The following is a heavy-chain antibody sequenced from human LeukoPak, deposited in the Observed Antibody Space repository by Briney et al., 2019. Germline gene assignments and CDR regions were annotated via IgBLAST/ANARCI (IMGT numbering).Heavy chain of an antibody. CDR2: INPNSGGT. V-gene: IGHV1-2*02. CDR1: GYTFTGHY. J-gene: IGHJ5*02. CDR3: ARDGSGVVVPAAIRNWFDP. Sequence: ASVKVSCKSSGYTFTGHYMHWVRQAPGQGLEWMGWINPNSGGTNYAQKFQGRVTMTRDTSISTAYMELSRLRSDDTAVYYCARDGSGVVVPAAIRNWFDPWGQGTLVTVSS. D-gene: IGHD2-2*01.